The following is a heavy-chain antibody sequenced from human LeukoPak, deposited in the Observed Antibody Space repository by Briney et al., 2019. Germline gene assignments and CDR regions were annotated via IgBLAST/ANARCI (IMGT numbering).Heavy chain of an antibody. CDR1: GFTFSSYA. V-gene: IGHV3-23*01. J-gene: IGHJ4*02. CDR3: AKDRYSGSYLQTLFDY. D-gene: IGHD1-26*01. Sequence: GGSLRLSCAASGFTFSSYAMSWVRQAPGKGLGWVSAISGSGGSTYYADSVKGRFTISRDNSKNTLYLQMNSLRAEDTAVYYCAKDRYSGSYLQTLFDYWGQGTLVTVSS. CDR2: ISGSGGST.